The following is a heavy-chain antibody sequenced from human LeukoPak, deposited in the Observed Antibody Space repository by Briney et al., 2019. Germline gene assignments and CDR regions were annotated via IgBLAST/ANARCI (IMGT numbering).Heavy chain of an antibody. Sequence: ASVKVSCKASGYTFTSYDINWVRQATGQGLEWMGWMNPNSGNTGYAQKFQGRVTMTRNTSISTAYMELSSLRSEDTAVYYCARVGYDSYYYYYMDVWGKGTTVTVSS. D-gene: IGHD2-2*01. CDR2: MNPNSGNT. CDR1: GYTFTSYD. CDR3: ARVGYDSYYYYYMDV. V-gene: IGHV1-8*01. J-gene: IGHJ6*03.